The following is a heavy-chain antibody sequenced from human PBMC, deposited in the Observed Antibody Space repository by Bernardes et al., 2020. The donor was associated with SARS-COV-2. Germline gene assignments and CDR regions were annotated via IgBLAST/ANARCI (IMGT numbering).Heavy chain of an antibody. Sequence: ETLSLTCTVSGGSVASSSYYWAWIRQPPGKGLEWIGSFYSSGNTYYNPSLQSRLTKSIDTSKNQFSLRLSSVTAADTAVYYCAGSSCGADCYIGGLRSWDHGMDVWGQGTTVTVSS. V-gene: IGHV4-39*01. D-gene: IGHD2-21*02. CDR3: AGSSCGADCYIGGLRSWDHGMDV. J-gene: IGHJ6*02. CDR2: FYSSGNT. CDR1: GGSVASSSYY.